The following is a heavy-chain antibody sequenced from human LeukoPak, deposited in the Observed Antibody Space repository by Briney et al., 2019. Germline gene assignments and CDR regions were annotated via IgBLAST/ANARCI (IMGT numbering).Heavy chain of an antibody. V-gene: IGHV3-23*01. Sequence: GGSLRLSCAASRFTFSSYGMSWVRQAPGKGPEWVSSISGSGGSTYYADSVKGRFTISRDNSKNTLYLQMNSLRAEDTAVYYCVRDARLVNIDAFDVWGRGTKVTVSS. CDR3: VRDARLVNIDAFDV. CDR1: RFTFSSYG. J-gene: IGHJ3*01. CDR2: ISGSGGST. D-gene: IGHD2-21*01.